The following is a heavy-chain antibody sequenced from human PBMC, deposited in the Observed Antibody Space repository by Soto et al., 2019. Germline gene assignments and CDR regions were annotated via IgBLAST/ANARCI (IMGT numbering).Heavy chain of an antibody. CDR2: IIPIVDTA. CDR1: GGTFSTYA. CDR3: ARALIGADGVPHWFFDL. Sequence: QMQLVQSGAEVKKPGSSVKVSCKASGGTFSTYAISWVRQAPGQGLEWMGGIIPIVDTADYAQKFQGRVTITADVSTSTAYIEQNRLRSEDTAVYYCARALIGADGVPHWFFDLWGRGTLVTVSS. J-gene: IGHJ2*01. D-gene: IGHD3-3*01. V-gene: IGHV1-69*01.